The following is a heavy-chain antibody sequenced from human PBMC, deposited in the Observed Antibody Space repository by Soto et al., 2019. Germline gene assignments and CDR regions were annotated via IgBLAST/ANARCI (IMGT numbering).Heavy chain of an antibody. CDR2: ISSSTSTI. CDR1: GFTFSSYS. V-gene: IGHV3-48*01. D-gene: IGHD6-13*01. J-gene: IGHJ4*02. Sequence: GGSRRLSCAASGFTFSSYSMNWVRQAPGKGLEWVSYISSSTSTIYYADSVKGRFTISRDNAKNSLYLQMDSLRAEDTAVYYCARDCGIALPEYWGQGTLVTVYS. CDR3: ARDCGIALPEY.